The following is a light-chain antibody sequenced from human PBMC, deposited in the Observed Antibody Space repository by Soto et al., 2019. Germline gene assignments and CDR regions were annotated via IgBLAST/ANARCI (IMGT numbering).Light chain of an antibody. CDR1: QNINNW. V-gene: IGKV1-5*01. Sequence: DIQITQSPSTLAASIGDRVTITCQASQNINNWLAWYQQKPGKAPNLLIYDASDLESGVPSRFSGSGSGTEFTLTISSLQPDDFATYYCQHFNNYSPTFGQGTKVDI. CDR2: DAS. CDR3: QHFNNYSPT. J-gene: IGKJ1*01.